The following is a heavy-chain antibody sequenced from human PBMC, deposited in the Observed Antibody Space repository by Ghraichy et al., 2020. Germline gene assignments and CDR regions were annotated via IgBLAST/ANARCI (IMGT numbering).Heavy chain of an antibody. CDR3: ARVLRYFDWLLGTYYFDY. CDR1: GFTFSSYW. Sequence: GGSLRLSCAASGFTFSSYWMSWVRQAPGKGLEWVANIKQDGSEKYYVDSVKGRFTISRNNAKNSLYLQRNSLRAEDTAVDYCARVLRYFDWLLGTYYFDYWGQGTLVTVSS. J-gene: IGHJ4*02. D-gene: IGHD3-9*01. V-gene: IGHV3-7*03. CDR2: IKQDGSEK.